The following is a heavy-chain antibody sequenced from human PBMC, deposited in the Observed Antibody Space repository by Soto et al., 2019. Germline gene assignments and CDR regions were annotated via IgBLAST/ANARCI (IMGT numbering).Heavy chain of an antibody. CDR1: GGSISSSSYY. D-gene: IGHD5-18*01. CDR3: AGVDTATYYFDY. Sequence: QLQLQESGPGLVKPSETLSLTCTVSGGSISSSSYYWGWIRQPPGKGLEWIGSIYYSGSTYYNTSLESRVTISVETSKNQFSLKLSSVTAADTAVYYCAGVDTATYYFDYWGQGTLVTVSS. J-gene: IGHJ4*02. CDR2: IYYSGST. V-gene: IGHV4-39*01.